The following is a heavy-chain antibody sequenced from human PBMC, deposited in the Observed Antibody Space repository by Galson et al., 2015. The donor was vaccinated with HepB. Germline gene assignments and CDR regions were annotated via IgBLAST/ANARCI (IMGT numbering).Heavy chain of an antibody. D-gene: IGHD3-16*02. CDR3: ARDGTRYVWGNYRPSNWFDP. Sequence: SLRLSCAASGSSFTSYGMHWVRQAPGKGLEWLALIWYDGSNTYYADSVKGRFTISRDNSKNTLYLHMNRLRADDTAVYYCARDGTRYVWGNYRPSNWFDPWGQGTLVTVSS. J-gene: IGHJ5*02. CDR1: GSSFTSYG. V-gene: IGHV3-33*01. CDR2: IWYDGSNT.